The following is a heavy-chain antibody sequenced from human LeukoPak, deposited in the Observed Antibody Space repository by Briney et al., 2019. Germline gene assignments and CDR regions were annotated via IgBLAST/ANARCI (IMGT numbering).Heavy chain of an antibody. V-gene: IGHV3-23*01. J-gene: IGHJ4*02. CDR1: GFTFSSYS. Sequence: PGGSLRLSCAASGFTFSSYSMNWVRQAPGKGLEWVSEITSSSGTTSCADSVKGRFTISRDNSKNTLYMQMNSLRAEDTAVYYGARDRSGNGWGSASHPQRFFDYWGQGTLVTVSS. CDR2: ITSSSGTT. D-gene: IGHD3-10*01. CDR3: ARDRSGNGWGSASHPQRFFDY.